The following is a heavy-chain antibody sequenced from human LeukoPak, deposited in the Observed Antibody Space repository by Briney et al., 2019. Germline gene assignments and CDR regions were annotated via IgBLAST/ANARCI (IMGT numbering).Heavy chain of an antibody. CDR1: GFTFSDHY. J-gene: IGHJ6*02. Sequence: GGSLRLSCAASGFTFSDHYMNWARQAPGKGLEWVSYITNGGSTIHHADSVKGRFTISRDNAKKTLYLQMNSLRAEDTAVYYCARSIGLTGGGVDVWGQGTTVTVSS. D-gene: IGHD3-9*01. CDR2: ITNGGSTI. V-gene: IGHV3-11*01. CDR3: ARSIGLTGGGVDV.